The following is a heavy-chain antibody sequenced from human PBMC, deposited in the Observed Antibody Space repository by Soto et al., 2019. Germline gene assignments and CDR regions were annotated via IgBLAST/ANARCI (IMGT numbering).Heavy chain of an antibody. CDR3: GRHTEIGGYFYYMDV. D-gene: IGHD2-21*01. CDR2: VYYSGST. Sequence: PSETLSLTCTVSGGSISSYYWTWIRQPPGMGLEWIGYVYYSGSTNYNPSLKSRVTISVDTSKNQFSLKLSSVSAADTAVYYCGRHTEIGGYFYYMDVWGKGTTVTVPS. CDR1: GGSISSYY. J-gene: IGHJ6*04. V-gene: IGHV4-59*01.